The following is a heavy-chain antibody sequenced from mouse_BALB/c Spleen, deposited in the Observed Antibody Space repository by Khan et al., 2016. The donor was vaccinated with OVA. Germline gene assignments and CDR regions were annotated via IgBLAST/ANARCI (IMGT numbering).Heavy chain of an antibody. CDR3: ASHLTGSFAY. Sequence: EVELVESGGDLVKPGGSLKLSCAASGFTFSAYSMSWVRLTPDKRLEWVATISSGADYTNYPDGVKGRFTISRDNAKNTLYLQMSSLKSEDTAMYYGASHLTGSFAYWGQGTLVTVSA. CDR1: GFTFSAYS. V-gene: IGHV5-6*01. J-gene: IGHJ3*01. D-gene: IGHD4-1*01. CDR2: ISSGADYT.